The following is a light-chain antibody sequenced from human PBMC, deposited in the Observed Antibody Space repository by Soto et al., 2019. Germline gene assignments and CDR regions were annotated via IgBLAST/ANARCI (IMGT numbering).Light chain of an antibody. CDR2: KAS. J-gene: IGKJ4*01. V-gene: IGKV1-5*03. CDR3: QQYNSYSPLT. Sequence: DIQMTQSPSTVSASVGDRVIITCRASQTISRYLAWYQQKPGKAPKLLIYKASSLESGVPSRFSGSGSGTEFTLTISSLQPDDFATYYCQQYNSYSPLTFGGGTKVDIK. CDR1: QTISRY.